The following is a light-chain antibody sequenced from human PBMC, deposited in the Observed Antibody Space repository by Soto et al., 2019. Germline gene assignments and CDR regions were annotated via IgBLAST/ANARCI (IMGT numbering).Light chain of an antibody. CDR2: DVT. CDR1: SSDAGGYSY. CDR3: CSYVDNYTFV. Sequence: ALTQPRSVSGSPGQSVTISCTGTSSDAGGYSYVSWYQQHPGKAPKLMIYDVTKRPSGVPDRFSGSKSGNTASLTISGLQAEDEADYSCCSYVDNYTFVFGTGTKVTVL. J-gene: IGLJ1*01. V-gene: IGLV2-11*01.